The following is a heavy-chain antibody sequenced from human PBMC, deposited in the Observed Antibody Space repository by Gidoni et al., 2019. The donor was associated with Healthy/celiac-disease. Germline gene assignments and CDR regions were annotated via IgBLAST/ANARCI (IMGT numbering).Heavy chain of an antibody. D-gene: IGHD3-10*02. CDR3: ASGTTSGEYGMDV. V-gene: IGHV5-10-1*01. Sequence: GKGLEWMGRIDPSDSYTNYSPSFQGHVTISADKSISTAYLQWSSLKASDTAMYYCASGTTSGEYGMDVWGQGTTVTVSS. J-gene: IGHJ6*02. CDR2: IDPSDSYT.